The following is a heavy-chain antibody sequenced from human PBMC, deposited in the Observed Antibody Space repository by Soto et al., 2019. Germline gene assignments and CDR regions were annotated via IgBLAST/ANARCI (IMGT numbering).Heavy chain of an antibody. CDR3: SRAEGRYRDGYRVQHLDHLFDV. Sequence: PSETLSLTCTVSGGSISSGGYYWSWLRQHPGKGLEWIGYIYYSGSTYYNPSLKSRVTISVDTSKNQFSLKLSSVTAADTAVYYCSRAEGRYRDGYRVQHLDHLFDVWGQGTLVTVSS. CDR1: GGSISSGGYY. D-gene: IGHD5-18*01. V-gene: IGHV4-31*03. J-gene: IGHJ4*03. CDR2: IYYSGST.